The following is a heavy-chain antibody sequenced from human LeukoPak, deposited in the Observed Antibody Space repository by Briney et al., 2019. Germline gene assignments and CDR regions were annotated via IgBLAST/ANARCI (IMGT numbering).Heavy chain of an antibody. CDR3: ARDGGANRNFDY. Sequence: SETLSLTCDVSGGSIRGDYWSWIRQPAGRGLGWLGRVHTSGSTNYNPSLKSRVTLSQDTSKNQFYLRLTSVTAADTAVYYCARDGGANRNFDYWGQGMLVTVSS. CDR1: GGSIRGDY. D-gene: IGHD4/OR15-4a*01. CDR2: VHTSGST. J-gene: IGHJ4*02. V-gene: IGHV4-4*07.